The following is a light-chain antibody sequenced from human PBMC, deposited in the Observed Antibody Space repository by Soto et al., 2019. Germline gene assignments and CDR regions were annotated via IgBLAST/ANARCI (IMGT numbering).Light chain of an antibody. CDR1: QSVASSH. CDR3: QQYGGSPWT. CDR2: GAS. Sequence: ETVMTQSPGTLSVSPGERATLSCRASQSVASSHLAWYRQKPGQTPKLLIYGASTRDTGVPARFTGSGSGTEFTLTISSLQSEDFAVYFCQQYGGSPWTFGQGTKVDIK. V-gene: IGKV3-15*01. J-gene: IGKJ1*01.